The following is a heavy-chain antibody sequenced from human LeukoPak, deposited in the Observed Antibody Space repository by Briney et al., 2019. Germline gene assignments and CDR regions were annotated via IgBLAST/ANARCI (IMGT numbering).Heavy chain of an antibody. V-gene: IGHV4-30-4*01. J-gene: IGHJ4*02. CDR2: IYYSGST. D-gene: IGHD6-13*01. CDR1: GGSISSGDYY. CDR3: ARDLRSSWYFLDY. Sequence: SETLSLTCTVSGGSISSGDYYWSWIRQPPGKGLEWIGYIYYSGSTYYNPFLKSRVTISVDTSKNQFSLKLSSVTAAATAVYYCARDLRSSWYFLDYWGQGTLVTVSS.